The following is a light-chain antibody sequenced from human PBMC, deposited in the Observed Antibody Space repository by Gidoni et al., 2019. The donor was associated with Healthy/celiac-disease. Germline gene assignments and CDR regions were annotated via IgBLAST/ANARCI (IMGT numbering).Light chain of an antibody. J-gene: IGKJ1*01. V-gene: IGKV3-20*01. CDR2: GAS. Sequence: EIVLTQSPGTLSLSPGERATLSCRAIQSINNNYLAWYQQKPGQAPRLLIYGASSRAAGIPDSFSGSGSGTDFTLTVARLEPEDFAVYYCQQYDSSPWTFGQGTKVEIK. CDR3: QQYDSSPWT. CDR1: QSINNNY.